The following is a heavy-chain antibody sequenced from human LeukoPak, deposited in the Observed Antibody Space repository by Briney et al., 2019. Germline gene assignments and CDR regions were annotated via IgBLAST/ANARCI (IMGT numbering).Heavy chain of an antibody. D-gene: IGHD1-26*01. V-gene: IGHV3-7*01. CDR3: ARVQWELRGVGSYFEY. CDR1: GFTFSSYW. CDR2: IKQDGSEK. Sequence: PGGSLRLSCVVSGFTFSSYWMSWVRQTPGKGLEWVANIKQDGSEKYYVDSVKGRFTMSRDNAKNSLYLQMNSLRAEDTAVYYCARVQWELRGVGSYFEYLGQGALVTVSS. J-gene: IGHJ4*02.